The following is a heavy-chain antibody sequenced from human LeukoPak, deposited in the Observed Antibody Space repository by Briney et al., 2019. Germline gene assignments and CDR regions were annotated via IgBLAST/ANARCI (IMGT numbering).Heavy chain of an antibody. Sequence: GASVKVSCKASGYTFTSYGISWVRQAPGQGLEWMGWISAYNGNTNYAQKLQGRVTMTTDTSTSTAYMELRSLRSGDTAVYYCARVGIVGMATTYYFDYWGQGTLVTVSS. D-gene: IGHD5-24*01. V-gene: IGHV1-18*01. CDR3: ARVGIVGMATTYYFDY. CDR2: ISAYNGNT. J-gene: IGHJ4*02. CDR1: GYTFTSYG.